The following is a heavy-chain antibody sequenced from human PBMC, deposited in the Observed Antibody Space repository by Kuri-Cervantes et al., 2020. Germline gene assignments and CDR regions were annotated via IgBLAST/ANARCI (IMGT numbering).Heavy chain of an antibody. CDR1: GYTFTSYD. CDR3: ARRIVGWVEDWFDP. J-gene: IGHJ5*02. CDR2: MNPNSGNT. V-gene: IGHV1-8*02. D-gene: IGHD1-26*01. Sequence: ASVKVSCKASGYTFTSYDINWVRQATGQGLEWMGWMNPNSGNTGYAQKFQGRVTMTRNTSISTAYMELSSLRYDDTAVYYCARRIVGWVEDWFDPWGQGTLVTVSS.